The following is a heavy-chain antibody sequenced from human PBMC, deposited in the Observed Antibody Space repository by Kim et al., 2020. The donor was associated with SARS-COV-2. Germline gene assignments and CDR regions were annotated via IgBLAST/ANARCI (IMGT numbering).Heavy chain of an antibody. CDR2: INPNSGGT. V-gene: IGHV1-2*04. Sequence: ASVKVSCKASGYTFTGYYMHWVRQAPGQGLEWMGWINPNSGGTNYAQKFQGWVTMTRDTSISTAYMELSRLRSDDTAVYYCARALSASQVERLRYFDWLPQSYYYYGMDVWGQGTTVTVSS. D-gene: IGHD3-9*01. CDR1: GYTFTGYY. J-gene: IGHJ6*02. CDR3: ARALSASQVERLRYFDWLPQSYYYYGMDV.